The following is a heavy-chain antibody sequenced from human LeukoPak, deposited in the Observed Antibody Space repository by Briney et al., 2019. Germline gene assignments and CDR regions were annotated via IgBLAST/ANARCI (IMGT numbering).Heavy chain of an antibody. V-gene: IGHV3-7*01. D-gene: IGHD6-19*01. CDR1: GFTFSSYW. CDR3: ARQGGGYSSGWYGD. Sequence: GGSLRLSCAASGFTFSSYWMTWIRQAPGKGLEWVANIKQDGSEKYYVDSVKGRFTISRDNAKNSLYLQMNSLRAEDTAVYYCARQGGGYSSGWYGDWGQGTLVTVSS. J-gene: IGHJ4*02. CDR2: IKQDGSEK.